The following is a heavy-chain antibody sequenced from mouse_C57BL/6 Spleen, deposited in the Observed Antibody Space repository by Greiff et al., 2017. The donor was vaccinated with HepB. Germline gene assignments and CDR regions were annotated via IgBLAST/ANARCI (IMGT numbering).Heavy chain of an antibody. J-gene: IGHJ4*01. V-gene: IGHV1-81*01. CDR2: IYPRSGNT. Sequence: VQLQQSGAELARPGASVKLSCKASGYTFTSYGISWVKQRTGQGLEWIGEIYPRSGNTYYNEKFKGKATLTADKSSSTAYMELRSLPSGDSAVYFCARDPYYYGSSYGAMDYWGKGTSVTVST. D-gene: IGHD1-1*01. CDR3: ARDPYYYGSSYGAMDY. CDR1: GYTFTSYG.